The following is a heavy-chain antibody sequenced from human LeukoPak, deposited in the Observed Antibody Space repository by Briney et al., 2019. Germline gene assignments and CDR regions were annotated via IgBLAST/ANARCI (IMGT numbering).Heavy chain of an antibody. J-gene: IGHJ4*02. V-gene: IGHV3-30*03. CDR3: TGGPGLYDTSYLDY. Sequence: GGSLRLSCAASGFTFSSYSMNWVRQTPGKGLEWLATIAYDGNNKHYADFVMGRFSISRDNSRNTLYLQMNSLRPEDTAVYYCTGGPGLYDTSYLDYWGQGTLVTVSS. CDR2: IAYDGNNK. CDR1: GFTFSSYS. D-gene: IGHD3-22*01.